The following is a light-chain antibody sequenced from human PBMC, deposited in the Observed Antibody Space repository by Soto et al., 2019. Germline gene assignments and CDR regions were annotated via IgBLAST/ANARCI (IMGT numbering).Light chain of an antibody. Sequence: DIQMTQSPSSLSASVGDRVTITCRASRSISSYLNWYQQKPGKAPKLLIYAASSLQSGVPSRFRGSGSGTEFTLTISSLQPEDFATYYCQQSYSTPYTFGQGTKLEIK. CDR1: RSISSY. V-gene: IGKV1-39*01. J-gene: IGKJ2*01. CDR3: QQSYSTPYT. CDR2: AAS.